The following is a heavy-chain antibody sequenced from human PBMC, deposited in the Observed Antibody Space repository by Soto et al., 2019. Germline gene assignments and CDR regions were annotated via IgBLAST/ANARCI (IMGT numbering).Heavy chain of an antibody. Sequence: ASVKVSCKASGYTFTSYGLSWVRQAPGQGLEWMGWISAYNGNTNYAQKLQGRVTMTIDTSTSTAYMELRSLRSDDTAVYYCAREIGQFGEWLSNLWGQGTLVTVSS. V-gene: IGHV1-18*01. D-gene: IGHD3-3*01. J-gene: IGHJ4*02. CDR3: AREIGQFGEWLSNL. CDR2: ISAYNGNT. CDR1: GYTFTSYG.